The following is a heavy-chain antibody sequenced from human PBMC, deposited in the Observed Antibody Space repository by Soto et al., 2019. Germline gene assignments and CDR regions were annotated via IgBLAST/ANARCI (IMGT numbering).Heavy chain of an antibody. V-gene: IGHV3-15*07. Sequence: EVQLVESAGGLVKPGGSLRLSCVASGFSFNEAWMNWVRQAPGEGLEWVGRIKTSAGGGATDYAEPVQGRFTISRDDSKNALYLHMTRLRPEDTAIYYCTTGSVEGIWGQGTTVTVSS. CDR1: GFSFNEAW. CDR3: TTGSVEGI. J-gene: IGHJ6*02. D-gene: IGHD2-15*01. CDR2: IKTSAGGGAT.